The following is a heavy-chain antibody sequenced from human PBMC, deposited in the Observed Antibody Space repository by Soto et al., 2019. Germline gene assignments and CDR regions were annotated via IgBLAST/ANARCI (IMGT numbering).Heavy chain of an antibody. J-gene: IGHJ4*02. V-gene: IGHV3-33*01. CDR2: IWSAQQ. CDR3: AGGPTGVLDS. D-gene: IGHD2-8*01. CDR1: GFSFRSYG. Sequence: QVQLVESGGGVVQPGRSLRLSCAASGFSFRSYGMHWVRQAPGKGLEWVTYIWSAQQRYIDSVKGRFTISRDDSKSILYLQMDSLRVEDTAVYYCAGGPTGVLDSWGQGTLVTVSS.